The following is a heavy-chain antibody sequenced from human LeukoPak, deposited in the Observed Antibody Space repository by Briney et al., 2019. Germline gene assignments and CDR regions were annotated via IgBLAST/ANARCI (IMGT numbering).Heavy chain of an antibody. D-gene: IGHD4-17*01. J-gene: IGHJ4*02. CDR1: GFTFSTYG. CDR2: LSYDGYND. Sequence: GGSLRLSCAASGFTFSTYGMNWVRQAPGKGLEWVAALSYDGYNDHYADSVGGRFTISRDNSKNTLYLQMNSLRDEDTAVYFCARATTTRTRFDYWGQGTLVTVSS. V-gene: IGHV3-30*03. CDR3: ARATTTRTRFDY.